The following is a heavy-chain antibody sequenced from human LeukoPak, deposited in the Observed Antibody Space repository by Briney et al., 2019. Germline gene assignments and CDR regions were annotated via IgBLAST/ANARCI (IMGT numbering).Heavy chain of an antibody. D-gene: IGHD6-13*01. V-gene: IGHV4-34*01. CDR3: ARDGQQLVTSH. CDR1: GGSFSGYY. J-gene: IGHJ4*02. Sequence: SETLSLTCAVYGGSFSGYYWSWIRQPPGKGLEWIGEINHSGSTNYNPSLKSRVTISVDTSKNQFSLKLSSVTAADTAVYYCARDGQQLVTSHWGQGTLVTVSS. CDR2: INHSGST.